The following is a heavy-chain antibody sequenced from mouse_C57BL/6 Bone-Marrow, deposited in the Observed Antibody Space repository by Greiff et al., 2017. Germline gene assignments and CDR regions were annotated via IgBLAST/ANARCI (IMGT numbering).Heavy chain of an antibody. Sequence: EVKLVESGGGLVKPGGSLKLSCAASGFTFSSYAMSWVRQTPEKRLEWVATISDGGSYTYYPDNVKGRFTISRDNAKNNLYLQMSHLKSEDTAMYYCARDNTTVVADYWGQGTTLTVSS. CDR2: ISDGGSYT. CDR3: ARDNTTVVADY. CDR1: GFTFSSYA. D-gene: IGHD1-1*01. J-gene: IGHJ2*01. V-gene: IGHV5-4*01.